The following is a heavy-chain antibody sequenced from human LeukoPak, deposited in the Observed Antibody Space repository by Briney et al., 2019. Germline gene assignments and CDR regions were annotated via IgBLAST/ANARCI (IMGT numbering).Heavy chain of an antibody. D-gene: IGHD5-12*01. V-gene: IGHV3-7*05. CDR2: IKKDGSEK. J-gene: IGHJ4*02. CDR1: GFTISNYW. CDR3: VTDVSGSLGD. Sequence: PGGSLRLSCAASGFTISNYWMNWVRQAPGKGLEWVANIKKDGSEKHYVDSVKGRFTISRDNAKNSLYLQMSSLRAEDTAVYHCVTDVSGSLGDWGQGTLVTVSS.